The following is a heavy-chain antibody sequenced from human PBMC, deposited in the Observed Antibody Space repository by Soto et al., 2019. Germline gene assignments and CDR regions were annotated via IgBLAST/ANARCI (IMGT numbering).Heavy chain of an antibody. D-gene: IGHD3-10*01. Sequence: QVKLVQSGAEVRKPGASVKVSCKASGYTFTGYGFSWVRQAPGQGLEWMGWISPYNGNTKYAQKLQDRVTMTTDTFTSPAYMELRSLRYEDTAVYYCARDLDGSGAYYTDYWGQGTLVTVSS. CDR1: GYTFTGYG. V-gene: IGHV1-18*01. J-gene: IGHJ4*02. CDR3: ARDLDGSGAYYTDY. CDR2: ISPYNGNT.